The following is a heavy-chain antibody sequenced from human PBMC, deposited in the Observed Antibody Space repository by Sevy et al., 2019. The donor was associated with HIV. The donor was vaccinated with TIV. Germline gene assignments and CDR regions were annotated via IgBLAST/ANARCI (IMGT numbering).Heavy chain of an antibody. CDR1: GDSISSNTW. D-gene: IGHD3-10*01. J-gene: IGHJ6*02. Sequence: SETLSLTCAVSGDSISSNTWWSWVRQPPGKGLEWIGEIYHSGNTNYNPSLKSRVTISVDKSKNQFSLKLNSVTAADTAVYYCARQSYGSGSRYSMDVWGQWTTVTVSS. CDR3: ARQSYGSGSRYSMDV. CDR2: IYHSGNT. V-gene: IGHV4-4*02.